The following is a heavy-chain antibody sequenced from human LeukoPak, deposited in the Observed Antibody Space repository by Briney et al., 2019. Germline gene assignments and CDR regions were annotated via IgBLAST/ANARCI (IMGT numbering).Heavy chain of an antibody. V-gene: IGHV4-34*01. J-gene: IGHJ4*02. Sequence: PSETLSLTCAVYGGSFSGYYWSWIRQPPGKGLEWIGEINHSGSTNYNPSLKSRVTISVDTSKNQFSLKLSSVTAADTAVYYCARRDSSGWYGVEYYFDYWGQGTLVTVSS. D-gene: IGHD6-19*01. CDR3: ARRDSSGWYGVEYYFDY. CDR1: GGSFSGYY. CDR2: INHSGST.